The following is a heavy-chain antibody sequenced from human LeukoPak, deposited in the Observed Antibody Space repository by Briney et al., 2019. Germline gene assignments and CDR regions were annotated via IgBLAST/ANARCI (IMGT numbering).Heavy chain of an antibody. CDR3: ATLRRYGSGTNYPPGYFDY. Sequence: PSETLSLTCSVSGGSISTYFWSWIRQPPGKGLEWVGTFYYSGRTYYNPSLKSRVSPSVDTSQNLFSLHLNSVTAADTAVYYCATLRRYGSGTNYPPGYFDYWGQGTLVSVSS. CDR2: FYYSGRT. V-gene: IGHV4-59*04. CDR1: GGSISTYF. D-gene: IGHD3-10*01. J-gene: IGHJ4*02.